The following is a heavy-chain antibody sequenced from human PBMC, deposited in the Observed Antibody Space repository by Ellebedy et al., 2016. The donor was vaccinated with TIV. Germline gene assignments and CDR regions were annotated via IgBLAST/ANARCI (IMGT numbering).Heavy chain of an antibody. CDR1: GYTFTGYA. Sequence: ASVKVSCKASGYTFTGYAINWVRQAPGQGLEWMGWISTHKSQTNYAQKFQGRVTMTTDTSTSTAYMELRSLRSDDTAMYYCARASGWYLVDFWGQGTLVTVSS. D-gene: IGHD6-19*01. V-gene: IGHV1-18*01. CDR2: ISTHKSQT. J-gene: IGHJ4*02. CDR3: ARASGWYLVDF.